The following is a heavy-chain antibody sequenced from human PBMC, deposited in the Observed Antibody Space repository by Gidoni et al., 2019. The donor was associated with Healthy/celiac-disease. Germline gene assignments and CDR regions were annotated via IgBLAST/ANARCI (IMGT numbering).Heavy chain of an antibody. CDR1: VGTFSSYA. D-gene: IGHD2-2*01. CDR3: ASCSTSSYDWFDP. CDR2: IIPIFGTA. V-gene: IGHV1-69*06. Sequence: QVQLVQSGAEVKKTGSSVKVSCKASVGTFSSYAISWVRQAPGHGLEWMGGIIPIFGTANYAQKFQGRVTITADKSTSTAYIELSSLRSDDTAVYYCASCSTSSYDWFDPWGQGTLVTVSS. J-gene: IGHJ5*02.